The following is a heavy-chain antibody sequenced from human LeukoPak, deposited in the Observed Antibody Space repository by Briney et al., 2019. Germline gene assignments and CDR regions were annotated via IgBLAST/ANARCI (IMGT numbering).Heavy chain of an antibody. CDR2: IRYDGSNK. Sequence: GGSLRLSCAASGFTFSSYGMHWVRQAPGKGLEWVAFIRYDGSNKYYADSVKGRFTISRDNSKNTLYLQMNSLRAEDTAVYYCAKDYYDILTGYLPDAFDIWGQGTMVTVSS. V-gene: IGHV3-30*02. CDR3: AKDYYDILTGYLPDAFDI. CDR1: GFTFSSYG. J-gene: IGHJ3*02. D-gene: IGHD3-9*01.